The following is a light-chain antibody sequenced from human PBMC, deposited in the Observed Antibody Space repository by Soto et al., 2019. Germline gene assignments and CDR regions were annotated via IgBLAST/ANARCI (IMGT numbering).Light chain of an antibody. Sequence: AIRMTQSPSSLSASTGDRVTITCRASQGISSYFAWYQQKPGKAPKLLIYAASTLQSGVPSRFSGSGSGTDFTLTISCLQSEDFATYYCQQYYSYPSTFGPGTKVDIK. CDR2: AAS. CDR3: QQYYSYPST. V-gene: IGKV1-8*01. J-gene: IGKJ3*01. CDR1: QGISSY.